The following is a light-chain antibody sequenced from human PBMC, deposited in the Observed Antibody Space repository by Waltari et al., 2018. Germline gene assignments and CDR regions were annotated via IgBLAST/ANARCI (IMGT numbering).Light chain of an antibody. J-gene: IGLJ1*01. CDR3: SSYTSSSTRV. V-gene: IGLV2-14*01. CDR1: SRAVGGYNY. CDR2: EVS. Sequence: QSALTQPASVSGSPGQSITISCTGTSRAVGGYNYVPWYQQHPGKAPKLMIYEVSNRPSGVSNRFSGSKSGNTASLTISGLQAEDEADYYCSSYTSSSTRVFGTGTKVTVL.